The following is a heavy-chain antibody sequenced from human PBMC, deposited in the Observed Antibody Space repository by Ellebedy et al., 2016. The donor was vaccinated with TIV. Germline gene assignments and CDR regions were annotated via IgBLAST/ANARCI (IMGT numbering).Heavy chain of an antibody. CDR3: TRIDSWQPIDY. Sequence: MPGGSLRLSCAVSGGSISSSNWWPWVSQAPGRGLEGIGEVYHSGSTYYNPSLESRVTMSVDKSKNQFSLKLSSVTAADTAVYYCTRIDSWQPIDYWGQGILVTISS. V-gene: IGHV4-4*02. D-gene: IGHD3-9*01. J-gene: IGHJ4*02. CDR1: GGSISSSNW. CDR2: VYHSGST.